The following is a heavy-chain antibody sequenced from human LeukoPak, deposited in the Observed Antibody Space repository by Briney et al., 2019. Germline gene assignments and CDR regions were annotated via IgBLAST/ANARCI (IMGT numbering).Heavy chain of an antibody. CDR2: IYHSGST. CDR3: ARDLLGWPDAFDI. J-gene: IGHJ3*02. D-gene: IGHD2-15*01. Sequence: PSETLSLTCAVSGGSISSSNWWSWVRQPPGKGLEWIGEIYHSGSTNYNPSLMSRVTISVDKSKNQFSLKLSSVTAADTAVYYCARDLLGWPDAFDIWGQGTMVTVSS. CDR1: GGSISSSNW. V-gene: IGHV4-4*02.